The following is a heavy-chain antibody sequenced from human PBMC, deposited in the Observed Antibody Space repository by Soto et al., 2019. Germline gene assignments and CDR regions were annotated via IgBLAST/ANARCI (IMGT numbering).Heavy chain of an antibody. J-gene: IGHJ4*02. CDR2: IIPILGIA. CDR3: ARDRGAGYDSSGYLDY. CDR1: GGTFSSYT. V-gene: IGHV1-69*08. D-gene: IGHD3-22*01. Sequence: QVQLVQSGAEVKKPGSSVKVSCKASGGTFSSYTISWVRQAPGQGLEWMGRIIPILGIANYAQKFQGRVTITADKSTSTAYMELSSLRSEDTAVYYCARDRGAGYDSSGYLDYWGQGTLVTVSS.